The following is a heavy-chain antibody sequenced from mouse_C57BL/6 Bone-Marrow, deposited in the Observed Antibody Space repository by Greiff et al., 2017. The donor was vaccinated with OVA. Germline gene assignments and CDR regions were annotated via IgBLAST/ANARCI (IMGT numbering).Heavy chain of an antibody. Sequence: QVQLKQSGAELVRPGASVKLSCKASGYTFTDYYINWVKQRPGQGLEWIARIYPGSGNTYYNEKFKGKATLTAAKSSSTAYMQLSSLTSEDSAVYFCARSGGYYRYFDVWGTGTTVTVSS. CDR3: ARSGGYYRYFDV. D-gene: IGHD3-1*01. V-gene: IGHV1-76*01. CDR2: IYPGSGNT. J-gene: IGHJ1*03. CDR1: GYTFTDYY.